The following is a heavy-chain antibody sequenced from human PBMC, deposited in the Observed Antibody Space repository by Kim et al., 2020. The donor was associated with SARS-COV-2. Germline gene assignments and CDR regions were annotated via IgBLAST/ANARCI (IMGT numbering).Heavy chain of an antibody. D-gene: IGHD2-2*01. J-gene: IGHJ6*02. V-gene: IGHV1-3*01. CDR1: GYTFTSYA. Sequence: ASVKVSCKASGYTFTSYAMHWVRQAPGQRLEWMGWINASNGNTKYSQKFQGRVTITRDTSASTAYMELSSLRSEDTAVYYCARDQGIYCSSTSCRYGMDVWGQGTTVTVSS. CDR3: ARDQGIYCSSTSCRYGMDV. CDR2: INASNGNT.